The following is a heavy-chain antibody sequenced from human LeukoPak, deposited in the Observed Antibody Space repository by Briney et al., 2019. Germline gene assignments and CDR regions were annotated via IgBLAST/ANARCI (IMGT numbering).Heavy chain of an antibody. V-gene: IGHV4-34*01. CDR1: GGSFSGYY. CDR2: INHSGST. CDR3: ARGFVVVPAASCASIWFDP. J-gene: IGHJ5*02. D-gene: IGHD2-2*01. Sequence: PSETLSLTCAVYGGSFSGYYWSWIRQPPGKGLEWIGEINHSGSTNYNPSLKSRVTISVDTSKNQFSLKLSSVTAEDSAAYHCARGFVVVPAASCASIWFDPWGQGTLVTVSS.